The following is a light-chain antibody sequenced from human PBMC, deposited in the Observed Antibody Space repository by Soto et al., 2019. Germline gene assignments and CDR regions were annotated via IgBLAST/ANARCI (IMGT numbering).Light chain of an antibody. J-gene: IGKJ5*01. CDR2: LGS. Sequence: IVMIQSPLSLPVTPGEAASISCRPSQSLLYTNGYNYLDWYLQKPGQSPQLLVYLGSNRAPGVPDRFSGSGSGTDFKLKISRVEAEDVGVYYCMQSLQDVTFGQGTRLEIQ. CDR3: MQSLQDVT. CDR1: QSLLYTNGYNY. V-gene: IGKV2-28*01.